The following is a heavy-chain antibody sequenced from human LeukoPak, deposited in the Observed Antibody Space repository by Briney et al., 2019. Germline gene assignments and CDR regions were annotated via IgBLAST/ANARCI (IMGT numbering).Heavy chain of an antibody. CDR3: ARGLLIVPETGDAFDI. D-gene: IGHD3-22*01. J-gene: IGHJ3*02. V-gene: IGHV4-31*03. Sequence: SETLSLTCTVSGGSISSGGYYWSWIRQHPGKGLEWTGYIYYSGSTYYNPSLKSRVTISVDTSKNQFSLKLSSVTAADTAVYYCARGLLIVPETGDAFDIWGQGTMVTVSS. CDR2: IYYSGST. CDR1: GGSISSGGYY.